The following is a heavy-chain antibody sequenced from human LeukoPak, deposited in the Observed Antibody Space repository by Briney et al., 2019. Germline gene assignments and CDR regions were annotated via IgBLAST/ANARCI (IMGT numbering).Heavy chain of an antibody. Sequence: GGSLRLSCAASAFTFSSYGMNWVRQAPGQGLEWVSYIDPTGRSVYYADSVKGRFTVSRDNANHSVFLQMNSLRDDDTAVYFCARQLALWGQGTLVIVSS. CDR3: ARQLAL. CDR1: AFTFSSYG. V-gene: IGHV3-48*02. J-gene: IGHJ4*02. CDR2: IDPTGRSV. D-gene: IGHD6-19*01.